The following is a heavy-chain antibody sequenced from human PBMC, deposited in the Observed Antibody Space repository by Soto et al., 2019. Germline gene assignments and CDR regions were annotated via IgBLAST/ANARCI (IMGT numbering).Heavy chain of an antibody. D-gene: IGHD3-16*01. CDR1: GGSISSSSYY. Sequence: SETLSLTCTVSGGSISSSSYYWGWIRQPPGKGLEWIGSIYYSGSTYYNPSLKSRVTISVDTSKNQFSLKLSSVTAADTAVYYCARAMITFGGVILSMDVWGQGTTVT. J-gene: IGHJ6*02. CDR3: ARAMITFGGVILSMDV. CDR2: IYYSGST. V-gene: IGHV4-39*01.